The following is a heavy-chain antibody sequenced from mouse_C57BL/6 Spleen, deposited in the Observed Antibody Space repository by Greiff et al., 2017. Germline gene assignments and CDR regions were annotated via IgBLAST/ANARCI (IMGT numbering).Heavy chain of an antibody. D-gene: IGHD3-2*02. CDR3: ARGCSSDDY. CDR2: IDPSDSYT. Sequence: QVQLQQPGAELVKPGASVKLSCKASGYTFTSYWMQWVKQRPGQGLEWIGEIDPSDSYTNYNQKFKGKATLTVDTSSSTAYMQLSSLTSEDSAVYYCARGCSSDDYWGQGTTLAVSS. J-gene: IGHJ2*01. CDR1: GYTFTSYW. V-gene: IGHV1-50*01.